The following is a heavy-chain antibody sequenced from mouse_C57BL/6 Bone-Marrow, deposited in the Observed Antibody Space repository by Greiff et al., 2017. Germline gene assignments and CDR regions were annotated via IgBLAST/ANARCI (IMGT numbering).Heavy chain of an antibody. CDR2: IDPEDGAT. CDR1: GFNIKDYY. J-gene: IGHJ3*01. D-gene: IGHD2-1*01. Sequence: VQLQQSGAELVRPGASVKLSCTASGFNIKDYYMHWVKQRPEQGLEWIGRIDPEDGATEYAPKFQGKAAMTADTSSNTAYLQLSSLTSEDTAVYYCALNGNYSWFAYWGQGTLVTVSA. CDR3: ALNGNYSWFAY. V-gene: IGHV14-1*01.